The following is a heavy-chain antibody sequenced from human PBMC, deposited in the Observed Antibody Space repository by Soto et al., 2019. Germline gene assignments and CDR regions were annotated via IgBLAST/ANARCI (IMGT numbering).Heavy chain of an antibody. CDR3: ARHIGYTSGGWFDP. D-gene: IGHD6-19*01. Sequence: QLQLQESGPGLVKPSETLSLTCTVSGGSINSTTYYWDWIRQPPGKGLEWIGSIHYSGRSYYNPSLKNRVTISVDTSRNQFSLTLSSVTAADTAVYYCARHIGYTSGGWFDPWGQGSLVTVSS. J-gene: IGHJ5*02. CDR2: IHYSGRS. V-gene: IGHV4-39*01. CDR1: GGSINSTTYY.